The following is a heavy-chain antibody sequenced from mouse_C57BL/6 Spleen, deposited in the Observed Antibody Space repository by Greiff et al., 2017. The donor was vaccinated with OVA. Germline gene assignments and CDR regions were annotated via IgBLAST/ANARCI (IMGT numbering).Heavy chain of an antibody. CDR1: GYTFTSYW. CDR2: INPSNGGT. D-gene: IGHD4-1*01. V-gene: IGHV1-53*01. Sequence: QVQLKQPGTELVKPGASVKLSCKASGYTFTSYWLHWVTQRPGQGLEWIGNINPSNGGTNYNEKFKSKATLTVDKSSSTAYMQLSSLTSEDSAVYYCARGWDEGAMDYWGQGTSVTVSS. CDR3: ARGWDEGAMDY. J-gene: IGHJ4*01.